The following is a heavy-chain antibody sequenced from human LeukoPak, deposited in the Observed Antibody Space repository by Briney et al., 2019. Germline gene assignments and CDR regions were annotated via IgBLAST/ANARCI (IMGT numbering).Heavy chain of an antibody. Sequence: GGSLRLSCAASGFSFSSYAMSWVRQAPGKGLEWVSSISGNGGSTFYADSVKGRFTISRDNSKNTLYLQMNSLRAEDTAVYYCARDTTHGSGSFPKYYYYGLDVWGQGTTVTVSS. V-gene: IGHV3-23*01. CDR2: ISGNGGST. D-gene: IGHD3-10*01. CDR3: ARDTTHGSGSFPKYYYYGLDV. CDR1: GFSFSSYA. J-gene: IGHJ6*02.